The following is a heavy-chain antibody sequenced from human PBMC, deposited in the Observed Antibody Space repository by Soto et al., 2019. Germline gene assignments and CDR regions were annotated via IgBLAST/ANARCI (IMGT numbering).Heavy chain of an antibody. V-gene: IGHV3-23*01. CDR1: GFTFSSYA. Sequence: GGSLRLSCAASGFTFSSYAMSWVRQAPGKGLEWVSAISGSGGSTYYADSVKGRFTISRDNSKNTLYLQMNSLRAEDTAVYYCEKDSDPSPYYYYGMDVWGQGTTVTVSS. CDR2: ISGSGGST. CDR3: EKDSDPSPYYYYGMDV. J-gene: IGHJ6*02.